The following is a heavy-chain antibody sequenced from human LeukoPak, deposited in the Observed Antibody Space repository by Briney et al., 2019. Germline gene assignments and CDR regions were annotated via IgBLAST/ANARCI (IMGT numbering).Heavy chain of an antibody. V-gene: IGHV4-59*01. CDR1: GGSITGYS. D-gene: IGHD6-25*01. CDR3: ARGTAAVY. Sequence: PSETLSLTCTVSGGSITGYSWSWFRQSPVKGLEWIGYISYRGATNSNPSLKSRVTVSLDMSKNQFSLKLNSATAADTAVYYCARGTAAVYWGQGTLVTVSS. J-gene: IGHJ4*02. CDR2: ISYRGAT.